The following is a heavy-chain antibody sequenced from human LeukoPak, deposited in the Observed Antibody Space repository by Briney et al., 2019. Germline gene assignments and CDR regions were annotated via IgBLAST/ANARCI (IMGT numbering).Heavy chain of an antibody. D-gene: IGHD3-3*01. CDR1: GFTFSSYW. J-gene: IGHJ4*02. CDR3: AREAGLRFLEWYDY. CDR2: INSDGSST. Sequence: GGSLRLSCAASGFTFSSYWMHWVRQAPGKGLVWVSRINSDGSSTSYADSVKGRFTISRDNAKNTLYLQMNSLRAEDTAVYYCAREAGLRFLEWYDYWGQGTLVTASS. V-gene: IGHV3-74*01.